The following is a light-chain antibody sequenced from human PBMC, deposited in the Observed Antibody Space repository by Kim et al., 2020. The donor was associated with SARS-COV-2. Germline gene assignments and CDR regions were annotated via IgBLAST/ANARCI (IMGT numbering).Light chain of an antibody. CDR3: QQRSNWPLT. CDR1: QSVSSY. V-gene: IGKV3-11*01. Sequence: EIVLTQSPATLSLSPGERATLSCRASQSVSSYLAWYQQKPGQAPRLLIYDASNMATGIPARFSGSGSGTDFTLTISSLEPEDFAVYYCQQRSNWPLTFGGGTKLEI. CDR2: DAS. J-gene: IGKJ4*01.